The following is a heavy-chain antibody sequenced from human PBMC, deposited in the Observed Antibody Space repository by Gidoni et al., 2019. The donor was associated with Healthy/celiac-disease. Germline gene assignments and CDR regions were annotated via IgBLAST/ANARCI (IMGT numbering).Heavy chain of an antibody. D-gene: IGHD3-9*01. CDR3: ARDFEDDPTFQH. CDR2: ISSSSSYI. Sequence: EVQLVESGGGLVKPGGSLRLYCAASGFTFSSYSMNWVRQAPGKGLEWVSSISSSSSYIYYADSVKGRFTISRDNAKNSLYLQMNSLRAEDTAVYYCARDFEDDPTFQHWGQGTLVTVSS. J-gene: IGHJ1*01. V-gene: IGHV3-21*01. CDR1: GFTFSSYS.